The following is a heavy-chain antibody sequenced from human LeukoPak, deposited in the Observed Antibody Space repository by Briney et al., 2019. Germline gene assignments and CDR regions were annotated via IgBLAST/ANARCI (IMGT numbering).Heavy chain of an antibody. CDR1: GFTFSSYW. D-gene: IGHD6-13*01. CDR2: INSDGSST. V-gene: IGHV3-74*01. Sequence: PGGSLRLSCPASGFTFSSYWMHWVRQPPGTGLVWVSRINSDGSSTSYADSVKGRFTISRDNAKNTLYLQMNSLRAEDTAVYYCARETPYSSSWTVFDYWGLGTLVTVFS. CDR3: ARETPYSSSWTVFDY. J-gene: IGHJ4*02.